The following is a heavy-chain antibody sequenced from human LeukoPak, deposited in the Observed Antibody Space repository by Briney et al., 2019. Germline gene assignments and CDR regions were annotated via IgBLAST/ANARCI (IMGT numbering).Heavy chain of an antibody. CDR2: IYSGGST. V-gene: IGHV3-53*01. D-gene: IGHD2-8*01. CDR1: GFTVSSNY. J-gene: IGHJ4*02. Sequence: GGSLRLSCAASGFTVSSNYMNWVRQAPGKGLEWVSVIYSGGSTYYADSVKGRFTISRDNSKNTLYLQMNSLRAEDTAVYYCARGLGYCTNGVCHTRFDYWGQGTLVAVSS. CDR3: ARGLGYCTNGVCHTRFDY.